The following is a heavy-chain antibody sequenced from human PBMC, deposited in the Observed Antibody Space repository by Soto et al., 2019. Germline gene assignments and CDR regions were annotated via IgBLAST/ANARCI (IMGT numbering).Heavy chain of an antibody. CDR3: ARGSRATYYYDSSGYYSYY. J-gene: IGHJ4*02. CDR1: GGTFSSYA. V-gene: IGHV1-69*13. Sequence: SVKVSCKASGGTFSSYAISWVRQAPGQGLEWMGGIIPIFGTANYAQKFQGRVTITADESTSTAYMELSSLRSEDTAVYYCARGSRATYYYDSSGYYSYYWGQGTLVTSPQ. D-gene: IGHD3-22*01. CDR2: IIPIFGTA.